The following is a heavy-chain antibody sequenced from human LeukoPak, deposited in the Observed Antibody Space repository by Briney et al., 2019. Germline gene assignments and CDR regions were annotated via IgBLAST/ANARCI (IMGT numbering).Heavy chain of an antibody. J-gene: IGHJ4*02. D-gene: IGHD3-22*01. V-gene: IGHV3-23*01. CDR3: AKDDSSGYYYAPGGIDY. Sequence: GGSLRLSCAASGFTFSSYAMSWVRQAPGKGLEWVSGITGGGSTYYADSVKGRFTISRDNSKNTLYLQMNSLRAEDTAVYYCAKDDSSGYYYAPGGIDYWGQGTLVTVSS. CDR2: ITGGGST. CDR1: GFTFSSYA.